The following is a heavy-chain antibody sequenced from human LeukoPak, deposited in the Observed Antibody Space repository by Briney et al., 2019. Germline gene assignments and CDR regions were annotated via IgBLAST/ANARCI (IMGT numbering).Heavy chain of an antibody. CDR3: FLSSWYSTDY. CDR2: ISDSGGST. J-gene: IGHJ4*02. CDR1: GFTFGSDG. V-gene: IGHV3-23*01. D-gene: IGHD6-13*01. Sequence: GGSLRLSCAASGFTFGSDGMSWVRQAPGKGLEWVSVISDSGGSTYYADSVKGRFTISRDNSKNTLYLQMNSLRAEDTAVYYCFLSSWYSTDYWGQGTLVTVSS.